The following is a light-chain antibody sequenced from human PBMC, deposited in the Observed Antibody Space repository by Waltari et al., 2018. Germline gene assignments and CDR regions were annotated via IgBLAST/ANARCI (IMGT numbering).Light chain of an antibody. V-gene: IGLV1-44*01. CDR1: SSNIGTNT. CDR2: GKD. CDR3: AAWDESLKGWV. J-gene: IGLJ2*01. Sequence: QSVLTQPPSVSGTPGQRVTISCSGSSSNIGTNTVDWYQALPGTAPKLLIHGKDQRPSGVPYRFSGSKAGTSGSLAISGLQPEDETDYYCAAWDESLKGWVFGGGTRLTVL.